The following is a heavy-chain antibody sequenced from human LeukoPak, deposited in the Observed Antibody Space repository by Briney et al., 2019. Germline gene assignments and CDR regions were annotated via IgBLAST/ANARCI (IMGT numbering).Heavy chain of an antibody. Sequence: GGSLRLSCAASGLTFSSHYMTWVRQAPGKGLEWVSSISASGSSTYYAAPVTGRFTISRDNGKKSLYLQMNSLRAEDTAVYYCARQVGDYWGQGTLVTVSS. CDR1: GLTFSSHY. CDR3: ARQVGDY. J-gene: IGHJ4*02. V-gene: IGHV3-21*01. CDR2: ISASGSST.